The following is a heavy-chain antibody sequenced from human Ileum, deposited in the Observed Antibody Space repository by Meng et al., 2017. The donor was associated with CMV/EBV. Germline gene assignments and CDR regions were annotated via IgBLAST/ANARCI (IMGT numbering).Heavy chain of an antibody. D-gene: IGHD3-9*01. J-gene: IGHJ3*02. CDR3: AKDFEGVNGIWDAFDM. Sequence: GGSLRLSCAASTFTFRNYAMNWVRQAPGKGLEWVSSIGGDSKTYYTESVKGRFTSYRDNSENTLYLQMSGLRVDVTAVYYCAKDFEGVNGIWDAFDMWGQGTMVTVSS. CDR2: IGGDSKT. V-gene: IGHV3-23*01. CDR1: TFTFRNYA.